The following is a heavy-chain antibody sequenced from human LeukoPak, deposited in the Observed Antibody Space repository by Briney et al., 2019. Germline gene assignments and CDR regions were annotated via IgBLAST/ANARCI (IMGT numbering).Heavy chain of an antibody. J-gene: IGHJ4*02. CDR3: ATGNKAMVRFDY. V-gene: IGHV1-69-2*01. D-gene: IGHD5-18*01. CDR2: VDPEDGET. Sequence: ASVKISCKVSGYTFTYYYMHWVQQAPGKGLEWMGLVDPEDGETIYAEKFQGRVTITADTSTDTAYMELSSLRSEDTAVYYCATGNKAMVRFDYWGQGTLVTVSS. CDR1: GYTFTYYY.